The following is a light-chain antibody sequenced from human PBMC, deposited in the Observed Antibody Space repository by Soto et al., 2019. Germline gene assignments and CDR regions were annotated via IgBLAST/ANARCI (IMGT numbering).Light chain of an antibody. CDR1: QSVNSKY. V-gene: IGKV3-20*01. J-gene: IGKJ1*01. CDR2: GAS. CDR3: QQYDSSPLT. Sequence: EIVLTQSPGTLSLSPGERATLSCRASQSVNSKYLAWYQQKPGQAPRLLFSGASSRATGIPDRFSGSGSGTVFTLTISRLEPEDFAIYYCQQYDSSPLTFGQGTKVEIK.